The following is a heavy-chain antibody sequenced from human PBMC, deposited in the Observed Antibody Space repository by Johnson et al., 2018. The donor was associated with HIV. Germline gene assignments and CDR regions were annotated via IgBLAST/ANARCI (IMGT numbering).Heavy chain of an antibody. CDR2: ITWNGGSS. J-gene: IGHJ3*02. D-gene: IGHD1-26*01. Sequence: VQLVESGGGVVRPGGSLRLSCAASGFSFDDYGMNWVRQVPGKGLEWVSGITWNGGSSTYADSVKGRFTISRDNAKDSLYLQMNSLRAEDTAVYYCARALEVGATTANEAFDIWGQGTMVTVSS. V-gene: IGHV3-20*04. CDR3: ARALEVGATTANEAFDI. CDR1: GFSFDDYG.